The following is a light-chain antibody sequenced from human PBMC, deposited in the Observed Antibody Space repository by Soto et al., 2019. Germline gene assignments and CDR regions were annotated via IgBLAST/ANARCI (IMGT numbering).Light chain of an antibody. CDR2: RNN. V-gene: IGLV1-47*01. CDR1: TSNIGSNY. Sequence: QSVLTQPPSASGTPGQRVTISCSGSTSNIGSNYVYWYQQLPGTAPKLLIDRNNQRPSGVPDRFSGSKSGTSASLAISGLRSEDEADYYCAGWDDSLSGPVFGGGTKLTVL. CDR3: AGWDDSLSGPV. J-gene: IGLJ2*01.